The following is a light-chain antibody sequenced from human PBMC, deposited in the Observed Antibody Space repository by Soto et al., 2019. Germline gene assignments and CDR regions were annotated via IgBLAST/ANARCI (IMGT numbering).Light chain of an antibody. V-gene: IGLV1-47*01. CDR2: RNN. CDR3: QTWDSGTAV. CDR1: SSNIGSNY. J-gene: IGLJ2*01. Sequence: QSVLTQPPSASGTPGQRVNISCSGSSSNIGSNYVYWYRQFPGTAPKLLIQRNNQRPSGVPERFSGSNSGNTATLTISGTQAIDEADYYCQTWDSGTAVFGGGTKLTVL.